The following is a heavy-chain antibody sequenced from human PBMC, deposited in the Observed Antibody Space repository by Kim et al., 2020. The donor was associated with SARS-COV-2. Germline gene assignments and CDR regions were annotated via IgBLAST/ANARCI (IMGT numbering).Heavy chain of an antibody. J-gene: IGHJ4*02. CDR3: ATTMVRGVIIPFDY. D-gene: IGHD3-10*01. CDR1: GYTFTSYG. CDR2: ISAYNGNT. Sequence: ASVKVSCKASGYTFTSYGISWVRQAPGQGLEWMGWISAYNGNTNYAQKLQGRVTMTTDTSTSTAYMELRSLRSDDTTVYYCATTMVRGVIIPFDYWGQGTLVTVSS. V-gene: IGHV1-18*04.